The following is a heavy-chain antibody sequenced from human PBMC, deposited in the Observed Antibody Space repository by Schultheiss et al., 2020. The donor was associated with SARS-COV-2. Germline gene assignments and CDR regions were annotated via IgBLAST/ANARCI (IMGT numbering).Heavy chain of an antibody. D-gene: IGHD2-15*01. CDR3: ARDETVVVAATPSFDY. J-gene: IGHJ4*02. V-gene: IGHV1-18*01. CDR1: GYTFTSYG. Sequence: ASVKVSCKASGYTFTSYGISWVRQAPGQGLEWMGWISAYNGNTNYAQKLQGRVTMTTDTSTSTAYMELRSLRSDDTAVYYCARDETVVVAATPSFDYWGQGTLVTVSS. CDR2: ISAYNGNT.